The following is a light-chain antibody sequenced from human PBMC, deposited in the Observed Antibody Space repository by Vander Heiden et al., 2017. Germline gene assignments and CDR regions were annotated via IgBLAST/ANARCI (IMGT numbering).Light chain of an antibody. CDR3: QQYDSTPWT. V-gene: IGKV4-1*01. CDR1: QSVLYSSNNKNY. Sequence: DIVMTQSPESLAVSLGERATINCKSSQSVLYSSNNKNYLAWYQQKPGQPPKLLIYWASTRESGVPDRFSGSGSGTDFTLTISSLQAEDMAVYYCQQYDSTPWTFGQGTKVEIK. J-gene: IGKJ1*01. CDR2: WAS.